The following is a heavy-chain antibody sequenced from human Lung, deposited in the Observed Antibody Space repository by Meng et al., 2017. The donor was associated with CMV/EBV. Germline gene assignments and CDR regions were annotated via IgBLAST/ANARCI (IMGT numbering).Heavy chain of an antibody. CDR3: ARVWQQLEYYFDY. CDR2: INWNGGST. Sequence: ETLSLTCAASGFTFDDYAMSWVRQVPGKGLEWVSGINWNGGSTRYVDSVKGRFTISRDNAKNSLYLQMNSLRAEDTAFYYCARVWQQLEYYFDYWGQGALVTVSS. CDR1: GFTFDDYA. V-gene: IGHV3-20*04. D-gene: IGHD6-13*01. J-gene: IGHJ4*02.